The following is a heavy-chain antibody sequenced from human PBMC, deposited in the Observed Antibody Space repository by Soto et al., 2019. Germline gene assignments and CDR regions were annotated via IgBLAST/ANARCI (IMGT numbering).Heavy chain of an antibody. D-gene: IGHD3-22*01. Sequence: ESGGGLVKPGGSLRLSCAASGFTFSNSNMNWVRQAPGKGLEWVSSITSGSSFKNYADSVKGRFTISRDNDKNSLYLQMNSLRAEDTAVYYCARDPPLSTIVVVGVDDFWGQGTLVTVSS. V-gene: IGHV3-21*06. J-gene: IGHJ4*02. CDR3: ARDPPLSTIVVVGVDDF. CDR2: ITSGSSFK. CDR1: GFTFSNSN.